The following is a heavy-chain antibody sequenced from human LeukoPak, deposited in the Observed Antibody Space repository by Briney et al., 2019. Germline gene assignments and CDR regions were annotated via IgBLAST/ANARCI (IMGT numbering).Heavy chain of an antibody. V-gene: IGHV3-30-3*01. Sequence: GRSLRLSCAASEFTFSSYAMHWVRQAPGKGLEWVAVISYDGSNKYYADSVKGRFTISRDNSKNTLYLQMNSLRAEDTAVYYCARGPPFWSGYLPYYYYYGMDVWGQGTTVTVSS. CDR1: EFTFSSYA. D-gene: IGHD3-3*01. CDR3: ARGPPFWSGYLPYYYYYGMDV. J-gene: IGHJ6*02. CDR2: ISYDGSNK.